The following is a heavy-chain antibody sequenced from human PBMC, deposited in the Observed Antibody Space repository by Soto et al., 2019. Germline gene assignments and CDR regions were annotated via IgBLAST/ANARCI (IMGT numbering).Heavy chain of an antibody. D-gene: IGHD4-17*01. CDR2: IYYSGST. J-gene: IGHJ3*02. Sequence: SETLSLTCTVSGGSASSGSYYWSWIRQPPGKGLEWIGYIYYSGSTNYNPSLKSRVTISLDTSKNQFSLKLSSVTAADTAVYYCARVPYGGNSAGAFVIWSQGTMVTVSS. V-gene: IGHV4-61*01. CDR1: GGSASSGSYY. CDR3: ARVPYGGNSAGAFVI.